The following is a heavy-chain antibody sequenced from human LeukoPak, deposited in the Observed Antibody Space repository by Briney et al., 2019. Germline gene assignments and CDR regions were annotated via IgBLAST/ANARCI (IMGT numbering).Heavy chain of an antibody. CDR2: IYPGDSDT. V-gene: IGHV5-51*01. CDR3: ARAGCSGGSCYYPLNY. CDR1: GYSFTSYW. D-gene: IGHD2-15*01. Sequence: GESLKISCKGSGYSFTSYWIGWVRQMPGKGLEWMGIIYPGDSDTRYSPSFQGQVTISADKSIGTAYLQWSGLKASDTAMYYCARAGCSGGSCYYPLNYWGQGTLVTVSS. J-gene: IGHJ4*02.